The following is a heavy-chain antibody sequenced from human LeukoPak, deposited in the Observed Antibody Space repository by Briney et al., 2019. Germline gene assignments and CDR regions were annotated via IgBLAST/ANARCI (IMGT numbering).Heavy chain of an antibody. V-gene: IGHV3-9*01. J-gene: IGHJ4*02. CDR2: ISWNSGSI. D-gene: IGHD1-26*01. CDR1: GFTFDDYA. CDR3: ARDLVGATQTFDY. Sequence: PGGSLRLSCAASGFTFDDYAMHWVRQAPGKGLEWVSGISWNSGSIGYADSVKGRFTISRDNAKNSLYLQMNSLRAEDTAVYYCARDLVGATQTFDYWGQGTLVTVSS.